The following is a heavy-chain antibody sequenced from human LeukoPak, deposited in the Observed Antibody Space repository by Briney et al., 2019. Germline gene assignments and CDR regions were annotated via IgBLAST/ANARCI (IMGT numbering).Heavy chain of an antibody. D-gene: IGHD3-10*01. CDR2: INTSGGST. CDR1: GYTSTSYY. CDR3: ASANRWCGESLDY. J-gene: IGHJ4*02. V-gene: IGHV1-46*01. Sequence: ASVNVSCKASGYTSTSYYMHWVRQAPGQGLEWMGIINTSGGSTSYAQKFQGRVTMTRNMYTSTVYKELSSLRSEDTVVYYCASANRWCGESLDYWGQGTLVTVSS.